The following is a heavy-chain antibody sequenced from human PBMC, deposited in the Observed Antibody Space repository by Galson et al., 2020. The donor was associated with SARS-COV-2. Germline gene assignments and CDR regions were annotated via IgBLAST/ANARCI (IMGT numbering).Heavy chain of an antibody. CDR3: ARERFYDFWSGYSDWYFDL. Sequence: GGSLRLSCAASGFTFSDYAMHWVRQAPGKGLEWVAVMSKDGSNRYYPDSVRGRFTISRDNSKNTLYLQLSSLRDEDTAVYYCARERFYDFWSGYSDWYFDLWGRGTLITVSS. D-gene: IGHD3-3*01. J-gene: IGHJ2*01. V-gene: IGHV3-30*04. CDR2: MSKDGSNR. CDR1: GFTFSDYA.